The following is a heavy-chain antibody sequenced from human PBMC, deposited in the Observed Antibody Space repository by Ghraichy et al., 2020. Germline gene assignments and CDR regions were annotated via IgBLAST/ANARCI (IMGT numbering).Heavy chain of an antibody. CDR1: GFTFSSYA. D-gene: IGHD7-27*01. Sequence: GGSLRLSCAASGFTFSSYAMSWVRQAPGKGLEWVSGISGSGGSTYYADSVKGRFTISRDKSRNTLYLQMSSLGAEDTAVYYCTNAAGDQWFFDLGGRGTLVTVSS. CDR2: ISGSGGST. V-gene: IGHV3-23*01. J-gene: IGHJ2*01. CDR3: TNAAGDQWFFDL.